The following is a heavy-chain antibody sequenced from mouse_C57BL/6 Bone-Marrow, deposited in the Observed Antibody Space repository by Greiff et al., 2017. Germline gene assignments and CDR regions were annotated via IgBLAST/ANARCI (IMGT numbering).Heavy chain of an antibody. Sequence: QVQLQQPGAELVMPGASVKLSCKASGYTFTSYWMHWVKQRPGQGLEWIGEIDPSDSYTNYNQKFKGKSTLTVDKSSSTAYIQLSSLTSDDSAVYYFARKGLIDYWGQGTTLTVSS. V-gene: IGHV1-69*01. D-gene: IGHD1-3*01. CDR3: ARKGLIDY. CDR2: IDPSDSYT. CDR1: GYTFTSYW. J-gene: IGHJ2*01.